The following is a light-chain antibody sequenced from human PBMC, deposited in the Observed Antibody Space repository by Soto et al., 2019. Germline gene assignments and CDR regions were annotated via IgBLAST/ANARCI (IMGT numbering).Light chain of an antibody. CDR2: DAS. Sequence: IQMTQSPSTLSASVGDRVTIACRASQSVNTWLAWYQKKPGKPPKLLIYDASSLQSGVPSRFSGSGSGTEFTLTISSLQPEDVATYYCQKYNSAPLTFGGGTKVDIK. V-gene: IGKV1-5*01. CDR1: QSVNTW. J-gene: IGKJ4*01. CDR3: QKYNSAPLT.